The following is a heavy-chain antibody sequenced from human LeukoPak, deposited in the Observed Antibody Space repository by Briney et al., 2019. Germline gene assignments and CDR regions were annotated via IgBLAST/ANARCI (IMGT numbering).Heavy chain of an antibody. D-gene: IGHD2-15*01. CDR3: ARPPLGYCSGGSCYHDAFDI. Sequence: GESLRISCKGSGYSFTSYWISWVRQMPGKGLEWMGRIDPSDSYTNHSPSFQGHVTISADKSISTAYLQWSSLKASDTAMYYCARPPLGYCSGGSCYHDAFDIWGQGTMVTVSS. J-gene: IGHJ3*02. CDR1: GYSFTSYW. V-gene: IGHV5-10-1*01. CDR2: IDPSDSYT.